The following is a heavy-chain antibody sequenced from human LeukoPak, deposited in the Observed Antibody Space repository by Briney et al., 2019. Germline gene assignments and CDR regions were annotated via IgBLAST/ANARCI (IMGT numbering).Heavy chain of an antibody. CDR3: ARGKSAAVSITTYYDAMDV. Sequence: PGGSLRLSCAASGFTFSSYAMSWVRQAPGKGLEWVSIISYDGSNKYYADSVKGRFSISRDNSKNTLYLQMNSLRPEDTAVYYCARGKSAAVSITTYYDAMDVWGQGTTVTVSS. D-gene: IGHD3-3*01. CDR2: ISYDGSNK. V-gene: IGHV3-30-3*01. CDR1: GFTFSSYA. J-gene: IGHJ6*02.